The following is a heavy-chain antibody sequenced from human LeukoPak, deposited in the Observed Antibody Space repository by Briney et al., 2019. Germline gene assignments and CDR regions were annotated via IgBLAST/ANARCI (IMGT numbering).Heavy chain of an antibody. CDR3: VKDFGRNPGGPGY. J-gene: IGHJ4*02. CDR1: GFTFSTYT. Sequence: GGSLRLSCVASGFTFSTYTMAWVRQAPGGGLEWVSGISGDGDYTYYADSVKGRFVISRDNSKSTLYLQMNSLRAEDTAIHYCVKDFGRNPGGPGYWGRGTLVTVSS. V-gene: IGHV3-23*01. D-gene: IGHD3-10*01. CDR2: ISGDGDYT.